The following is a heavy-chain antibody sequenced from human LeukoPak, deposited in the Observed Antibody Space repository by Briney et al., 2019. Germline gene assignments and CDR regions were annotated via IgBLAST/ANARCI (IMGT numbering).Heavy chain of an antibody. Sequence: PSETLSLTCAVYGGSFSGYYWSWIRQPPGKGLEWIGEINHSGSTNYNPSLKNRVTISVDTSKNQFSLKLSSVTAADTAVYYCARERWLLQGPFDYWGQGTLVTVSS. J-gene: IGHJ4*02. CDR1: GGSFSGYY. D-gene: IGHD5-24*01. CDR3: ARERWLLQGPFDY. CDR2: INHSGST. V-gene: IGHV4-34*01.